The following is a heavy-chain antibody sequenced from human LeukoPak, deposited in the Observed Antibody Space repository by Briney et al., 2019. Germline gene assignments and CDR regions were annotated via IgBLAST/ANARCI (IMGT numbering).Heavy chain of an antibody. Sequence: GGSLRLSCAASGFTFNTYGMNWVRQAPGKGLEWVSSISGSGGTTYYAGSVKGRFTISRDNSKNTLYLQMNSLRVEDTAVYYCAKDDSGFCSSGSCYVDNWGRGTLVTVSS. D-gene: IGHD2-15*01. CDR1: GFTFNTYG. V-gene: IGHV3-23*01. CDR3: AKDDSGFCSSGSCYVDN. CDR2: ISGSGGTT. J-gene: IGHJ4*02.